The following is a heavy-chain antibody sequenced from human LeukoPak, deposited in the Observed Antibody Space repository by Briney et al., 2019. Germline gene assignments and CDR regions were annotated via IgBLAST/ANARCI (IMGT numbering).Heavy chain of an antibody. V-gene: IGHV1-8*03. Sequence: ASVKVSCKASGYTFTGYYMHWVRQATGQGLEWMGWMNPNSGNTGYAQKFQGRVTITRNTSISTAYMELSSLRSEDTAVYYCARGFEVGYDAFDIWGQGTMVTVSS. D-gene: IGHD2-15*01. J-gene: IGHJ3*02. CDR3: ARGFEVGYDAFDI. CDR1: GYTFTGYY. CDR2: MNPNSGNT.